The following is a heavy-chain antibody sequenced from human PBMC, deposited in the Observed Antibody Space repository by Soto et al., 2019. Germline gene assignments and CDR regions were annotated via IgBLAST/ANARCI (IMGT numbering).Heavy chain of an antibody. CDR1: GYTLTELS. Sequence: GASVKVSCKVSGYTLTELSMHWVRQAPGKGLEWMGGFDPEDVETIYAQKFQGRVTMTEDTSTDTAYMELSSLRSEDTAVYYCATGYFSYYYYYMDVWGKGTTVTVSS. CDR3: ATGYFSYYYYYMDV. D-gene: IGHD2-15*01. J-gene: IGHJ6*03. CDR2: FDPEDVET. V-gene: IGHV1-24*01.